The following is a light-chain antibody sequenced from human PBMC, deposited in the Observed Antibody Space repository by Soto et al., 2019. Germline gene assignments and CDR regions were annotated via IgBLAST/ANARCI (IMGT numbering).Light chain of an antibody. V-gene: IGKV3-15*01. CDR3: QQYNNWPRT. Sequence: EIVMTQSPATLSVSPGERATLSCRASQSVSSNLAWYQQKPGQAPRLLIYGASTRATGITARFSGSGSGTEFTLTISSLRFEDFAVYYCQQYNNWPRTFGQGTKVDIK. CDR1: QSVSSN. J-gene: IGKJ1*01. CDR2: GAS.